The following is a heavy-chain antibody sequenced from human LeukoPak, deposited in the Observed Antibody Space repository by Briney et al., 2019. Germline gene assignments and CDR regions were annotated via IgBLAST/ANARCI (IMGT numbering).Heavy chain of an antibody. CDR2: INSDGTDT. V-gene: IGHV3-74*01. CDR3: ARDGNWRLDY. CDR1: GFTFSSPW. D-gene: IGHD4-23*01. Sequence: GGSLRLSCAASGFTFSSPWIHWVRQAPGKGLVWVSRINSDGTDTKYADSVKGRFTISRDNAKNTVYLQMNSLRGEDTAMYYCARDGNWRLDYWGQGTLVTVSS. J-gene: IGHJ4*02.